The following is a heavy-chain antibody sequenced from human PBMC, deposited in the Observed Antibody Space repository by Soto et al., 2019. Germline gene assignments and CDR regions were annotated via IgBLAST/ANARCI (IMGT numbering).Heavy chain of an antibody. D-gene: IGHD3-9*01. Sequence: QVQLVESGGGVVQPGGSLRLSCAASGFIFSGYAMHWVRQAPGKGLEWVAVISYDGNTQYYADSVKGRFTVSRDNSNNMLYVEMNNLRDEDTAMYYCAKEKNAYEINFWGQGTLVTVSP. V-gene: IGHV3-30-3*01. CDR1: GFIFSGYA. CDR2: ISYDGNTQ. J-gene: IGHJ4*02. CDR3: AKEKNAYEINF.